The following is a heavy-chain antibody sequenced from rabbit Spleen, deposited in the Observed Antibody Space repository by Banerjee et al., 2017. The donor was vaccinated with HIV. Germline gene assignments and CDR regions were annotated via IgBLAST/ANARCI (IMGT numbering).Heavy chain of an antibody. CDR2: IAGSGSGFT. CDR1: GFSFSSSDY. CDR3: ARFYAGYGDFGYAAM. V-gene: IGHV1S40*01. Sequence: QSLEESGGDLVKPGASLTLTCTASGFSFSSSDYMCWVRQAPGKGLEWISCIAGSGSGFTYSATWAKGRFTCSKGSSTTVTLQMTSLTVADTATYFCARFYAGYGDFGYAAMWGQGTLVTVS. D-gene: IGHD7-1*01. J-gene: IGHJ4*01.